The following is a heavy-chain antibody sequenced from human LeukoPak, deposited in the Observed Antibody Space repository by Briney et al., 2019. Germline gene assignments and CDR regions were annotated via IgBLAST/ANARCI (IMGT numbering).Heavy chain of an antibody. CDR1: GFTFSSYS. D-gene: IGHD3-10*01. CDR2: VGGGGGST. Sequence: GGSLRLSCAASGFTFSSYSMNWVRQAPGKGLEWVSAVGGGGGSTYYADSVRGRFTTSRDNSRNTVYLQMNSLRAEDTAIYYCAKDLNYLLWFGESYYYYGMDVWGQGTTVTVSS. V-gene: IGHV3-23*01. J-gene: IGHJ6*02. CDR3: AKDLNYLLWFGESYYYYGMDV.